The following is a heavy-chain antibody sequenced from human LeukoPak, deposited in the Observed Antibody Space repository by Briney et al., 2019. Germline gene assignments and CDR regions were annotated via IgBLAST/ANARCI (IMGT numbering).Heavy chain of an antibody. D-gene: IGHD5-18*01. CDR1: GFTFSSYS. V-gene: IGHV3-21*01. J-gene: IGHJ6*03. CDR2: ISSSSGYI. CDR3: ARGRGQLNYYYMDV. Sequence: GGSLRLSCAASGFTFSSYSMNWVRQAPGKGLEWVSSISSSSGYIYYADSVKGRFTISRDNAKNSLYLQMNSLRAEDTAVYYCARGRGQLNYYYMDVWGKGTTVTVSS.